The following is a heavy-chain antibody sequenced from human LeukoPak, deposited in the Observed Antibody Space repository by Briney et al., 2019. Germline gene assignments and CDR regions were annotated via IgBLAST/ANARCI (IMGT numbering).Heavy chain of an antibody. CDR2: ISGSGGST. D-gene: IGHD2-21*02. V-gene: IGHV3-23*01. Sequence: PGGSLRLSCAASGFTFSSYAMSWVRQAPGKGLEWVSAISGSGGSTYYADSVKGRFTISRDNSKNTLYLQMNSLRAEDTAVYYCAKGIVVVTAIRPDAFDIWGQGTMVTVSS. CDR1: GFTFSSYA. J-gene: IGHJ3*02. CDR3: AKGIVVVTAIRPDAFDI.